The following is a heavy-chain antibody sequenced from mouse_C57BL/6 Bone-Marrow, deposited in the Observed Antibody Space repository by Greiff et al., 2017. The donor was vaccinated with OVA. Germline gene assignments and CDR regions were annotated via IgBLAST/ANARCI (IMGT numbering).Heavy chain of an antibody. CDR2: INPYNGGT. V-gene: IGHV1-19*01. D-gene: IGHD6-2*01. Sequence: VQLQQPGAELVKPGASVKMSCKASGYTFTDYYMNWVKQSHGKSLEWIGVINPYNGGTSYNQKFKGKATLTVDKSSSTAYMELNSLTSEDSSFSSCACFSSVRLSWYFDVWVTGPPVPVSS. J-gene: IGHJ1*03. CDR3: ACFSSVRLSWYFDV. CDR1: GYTFTDYY.